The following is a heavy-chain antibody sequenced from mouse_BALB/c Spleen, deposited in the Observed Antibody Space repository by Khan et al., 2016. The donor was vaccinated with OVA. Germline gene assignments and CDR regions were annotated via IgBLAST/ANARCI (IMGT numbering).Heavy chain of an antibody. CDR3: VRGGWDY. V-gene: IGHV10S3*01. CDR1: GFTFNTNA. Sequence: EVQLVETGGGLVRPKGSLKLSCAASGFTFNTNAMTWVRQAPGQGLEWLARIRTKSNNYTTYYADSVKDRFTISRDDSQSRLYLQMNNLKSEDTAMYYCVRGGWDYWGRGTSVTVSS. J-gene: IGHJ4*01. CDR2: IRTKSNNYTT.